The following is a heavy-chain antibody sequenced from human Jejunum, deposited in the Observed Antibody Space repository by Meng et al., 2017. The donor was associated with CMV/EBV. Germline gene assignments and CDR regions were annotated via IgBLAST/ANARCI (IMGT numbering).Heavy chain of an antibody. J-gene: IGHJ4*02. V-gene: IGHV3-53*01. CDR3: ARGGAAAGSES. CDR1: GFTVSTSY. CDR2: IYSGGSS. D-gene: IGHD6-13*01. Sequence: AQLVEAGGGVIQPGGSLRLSCAASGFTVSTSYMSWVRQAPGKGLEWVSVIYSGGSSYYADSVKGRFTISRDNFKNTLSLQMNSLRADDTAVYYCARGGAAAGSESWGQGTLVTVSS.